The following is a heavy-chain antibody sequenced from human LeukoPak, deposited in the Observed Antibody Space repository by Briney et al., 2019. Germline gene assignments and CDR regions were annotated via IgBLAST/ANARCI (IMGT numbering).Heavy chain of an antibody. D-gene: IGHD4-17*01. CDR3: AGMTTVTTRVDY. Sequence: SETLSLTCTVSGGSISSYYWGWIRQPPGKGLEWIGSIYYSGSTYYNPSLKSRVTISVDTSKNQFSLKLSSVTAADTAVYYCAGMTTVTTRVDYWGQGTLVTVSS. J-gene: IGHJ4*02. CDR1: GGSISSYY. V-gene: IGHV4-39*07. CDR2: IYYSGST.